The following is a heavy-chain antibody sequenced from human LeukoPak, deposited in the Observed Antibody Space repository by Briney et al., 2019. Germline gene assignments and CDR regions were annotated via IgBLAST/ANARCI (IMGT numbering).Heavy chain of an antibody. CDR1: GGSISSSSYY. Sequence: PSETLSLTCTVSGGSISSSSYYWGWIRQPPGKGREWIGSIDDSGSTYDNSSLKSRVTISVDTSKNQFSLKLSSVTAADTAVYYCARDVWAVTPGPSGYWYFALWPRGPLVPLPS. J-gene: IGHJ2*01. V-gene: IGHV4-39*07. CDR2: IDDSGST. CDR3: ARDVWAVTPGPSGYWYFAL. D-gene: IGHD4-17*01.